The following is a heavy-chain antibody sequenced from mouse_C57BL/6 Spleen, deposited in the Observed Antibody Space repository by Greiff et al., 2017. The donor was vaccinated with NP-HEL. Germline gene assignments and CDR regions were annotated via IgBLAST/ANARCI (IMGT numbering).Heavy chain of an antibody. CDR2: FHPYNDDT. J-gene: IGHJ2*01. V-gene: IGHV1-47*01. CDR1: GYTFTTYP. D-gene: IGHD1-1*01. CDR3: ASANYYGSSYVFDY. Sequence: VKLMESGAELVKPGASVKMSCKASGYTFTTYPIEWMKQNHGKSLEWIGNFHPYNDDTKYNEKFKGKATLTVEKSSSTVYLELSRLTSDDSAVYYCASANYYGSSYVFDYWGQGTTLTVAA.